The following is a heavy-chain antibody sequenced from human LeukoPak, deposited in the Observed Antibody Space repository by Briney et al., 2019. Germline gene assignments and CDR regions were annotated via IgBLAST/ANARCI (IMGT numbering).Heavy chain of an antibody. CDR2: ISGSDGRT. J-gene: IGHJ4*02. CDR1: GFTFSNYA. V-gene: IGHV3-23*01. Sequence: GGSLRLSCAASGFTFSNYAMSWVCQAPGKGLEWVSTISGSDGRTYYADSVKGRFTISRDNSKNTLYLQMNSLRAEDTAVYYCAKDPHSSAYYFDYWGQGTLVTVSS. D-gene: IGHD6-19*01. CDR3: AKDPHSSAYYFDY.